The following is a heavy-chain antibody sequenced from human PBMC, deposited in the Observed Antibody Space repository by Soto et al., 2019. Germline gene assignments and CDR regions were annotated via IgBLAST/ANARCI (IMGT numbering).Heavy chain of an antibody. D-gene: IGHD5-18*01. J-gene: IGHJ4*02. V-gene: IGHV3-48*02. CDR2: ISSSSSTI. CDR3: ARDHNYAFDY. Sequence: PGGSLRLCCAASGFTFISDSMKSVRQAPGKGLEWVSYISSSSSTIYYADSVKGRFTISRDNAKNSLYLQMNSLRDEDTAVYYCARDHNYAFDYWGQGTLVTVSS. CDR1: GFTFISDS.